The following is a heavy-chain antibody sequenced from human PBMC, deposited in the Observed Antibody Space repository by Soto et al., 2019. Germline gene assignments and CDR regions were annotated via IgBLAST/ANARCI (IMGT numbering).Heavy chain of an antibody. CDR2: IYYSGST. D-gene: IGHD3-9*01. V-gene: IGHV4-39*01. Sequence: SETLSLTCTVSGGSISSSSYYWGWIRQPPGKGLEWIGSIYYSGSTYYNPSLKSRVTISVDTSKNQFSLKLSSVTAADTAVYYCATETTYYDILTGYYHNWFDPWGQGTLVTVSS. CDR1: GGSISSSSYY. CDR3: ATETTYYDILTGYYHNWFDP. J-gene: IGHJ5*02.